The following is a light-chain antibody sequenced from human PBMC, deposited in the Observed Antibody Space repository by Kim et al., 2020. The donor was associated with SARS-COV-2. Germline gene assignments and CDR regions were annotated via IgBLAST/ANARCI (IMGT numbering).Light chain of an antibody. J-gene: IGLJ3*02. Sequence: SVLTQPPSASGTPGQRVTISCSGSSSNIGSNAVNWYRQLPGTAPKLLIYGNNQRPSGVPDRFSGSRSGTSASLAISGLLSEDEAHYYCAAWDDSLNVLFGGGTQLTVL. V-gene: IGLV1-44*01. CDR2: GNN. CDR3: AAWDDSLNVL. CDR1: SSNIGSNA.